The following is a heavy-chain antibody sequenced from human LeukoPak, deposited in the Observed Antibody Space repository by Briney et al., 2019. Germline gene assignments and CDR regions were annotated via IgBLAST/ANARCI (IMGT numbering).Heavy chain of an antibody. CDR1: GFTFSSYC. CDR3: VRDLGGRSGH. J-gene: IGHJ4*02. CDR2: ISYDGSNK. D-gene: IGHD1-26*01. Sequence: GSLRLSCAASGFTFSSYCMHWVRQAPGKGLEWVAVISYDGSNKYYADSVKGRFTISRDNSKNTLYLQMNSLRAEDTAVYYCVRDLGGRSGHWGQGTLVTVSS. V-gene: IGHV3-30*03.